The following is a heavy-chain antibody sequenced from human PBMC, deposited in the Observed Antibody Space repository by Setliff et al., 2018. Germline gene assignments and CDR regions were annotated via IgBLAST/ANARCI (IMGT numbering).Heavy chain of an antibody. CDR2: IDPNNGVT. V-gene: IGHV1-2*02. CDR3: ARGEHIVSGDFYHYIDV. Sequence: ASVKVSCKASGYPLTAYYIHWVRQAPGQGLEWMGWIDPNNGVTNDAQKFQGRVTMTRDTSISTAYMELSSLRSDDTAVYYCARGEHIVSGDFYHYIDVWGKGTTVTVSS. CDR1: GYPLTAYY. J-gene: IGHJ6*03. D-gene: IGHD2-15*01.